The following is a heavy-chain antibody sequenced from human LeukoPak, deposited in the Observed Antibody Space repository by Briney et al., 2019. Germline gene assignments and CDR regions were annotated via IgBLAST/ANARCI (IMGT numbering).Heavy chain of an antibody. CDR1: GESLSKYY. CDR2: INHRGST. Sequence: KPSETLSLTCAVYGESLSKYYWIWIRQSPGKGLEWIGEINHRGSTNLNPSLKSRVTLSVDTSKHQFSLKLTSVTAADAAVYYCASSVGSTDYWGQGTLVTVSS. D-gene: IGHD1-26*01. V-gene: IGHV4-34*01. CDR3: ASSVGSTDY. J-gene: IGHJ4*02.